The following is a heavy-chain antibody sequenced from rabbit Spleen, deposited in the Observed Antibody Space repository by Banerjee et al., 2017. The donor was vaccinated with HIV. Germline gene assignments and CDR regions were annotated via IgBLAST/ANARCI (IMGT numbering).Heavy chain of an antibody. J-gene: IGHJ4*01. CDR2: ISTFGSA. CDR3: ARWPSDSGGNRL. V-gene: IGHV1S29*01. D-gene: IGHD1-1*01. Sequence: QQQLKETGGGLVQPGGSLTLSCKASGFSLSTNEFNWVRQAPGKGLEYIGWISTFGSAYYANWVNGRFTISSDNAQNTVGLQMTSLTVADTATYFCARWPSDSGGNRLWGPGTLVTVS. CDR1: GFSLSTNE.